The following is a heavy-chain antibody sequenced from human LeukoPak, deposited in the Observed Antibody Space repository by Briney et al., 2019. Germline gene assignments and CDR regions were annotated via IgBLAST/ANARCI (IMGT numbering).Heavy chain of an antibody. V-gene: IGHV3-11*04. Sequence: GGSLRLSCAASGFTFSDYYMSWIRQAPGKGLEWVSYISSSGSTIYYADSVKGRFTISRDNAKNSLYLQMNSLRAEDTAVYYCARVLYDFWLTHYYYMDVWGKGTTVTVSS. CDR1: GFTFSDYY. J-gene: IGHJ6*03. CDR3: ARVLYDFWLTHYYYMDV. CDR2: ISSSGSTI. D-gene: IGHD3-3*01.